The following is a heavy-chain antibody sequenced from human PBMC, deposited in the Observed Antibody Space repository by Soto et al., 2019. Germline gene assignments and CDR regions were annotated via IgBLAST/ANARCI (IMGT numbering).Heavy chain of an antibody. CDR3: ARGNPVLRYFDWLLSDYYYGMDV. Sequence: SVKVSCKASGGTFSSYAISWVRQAPGQGLEWMGGIIPIFGTANYAQKFQGRVTITADESTSTAYMELSSLRSEDTAVYYCARGNPVLRYFDWLLSDYYYGMDVGGQGTTVTV. CDR2: IIPIFGTA. J-gene: IGHJ6*02. CDR1: GGTFSSYA. V-gene: IGHV1-69*13. D-gene: IGHD3-9*01.